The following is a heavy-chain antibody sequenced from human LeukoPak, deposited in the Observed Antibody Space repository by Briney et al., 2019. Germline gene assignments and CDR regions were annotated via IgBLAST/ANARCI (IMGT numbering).Heavy chain of an antibody. CDR3: ARHVHYYYGMDV. CDR1: GGSFSNYY. J-gene: IGHJ6*02. CDR2: INHSGST. Sequence: PSETLSLTCAVYGGSFSNYYWSWIRQPPGKGLEWIGEINHSGSTNYNPSLKSRVTMSVDTSKNQFSLKLSSVTAADTAVYYCARHVHYYYGMDVWGQGTTVTVSS. V-gene: IGHV4-34*01. D-gene: IGHD2-8*01.